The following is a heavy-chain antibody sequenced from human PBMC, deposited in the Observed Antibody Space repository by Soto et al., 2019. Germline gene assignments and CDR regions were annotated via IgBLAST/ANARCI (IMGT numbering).Heavy chain of an antibody. CDR3: ARWDYYDSSGYYYAVAAFDI. Sequence: GGSLRLSCAASGFTLSSYWMSWVRQAPGKGLEWVANIKQDGSEKYYVDSVKGRFTISRDNAKNSLYLQMNSLRAEDTAVYYCARWDYYDSSGYYYAVAAFDIWGQGTMVTVSS. V-gene: IGHV3-7*01. D-gene: IGHD3-22*01. CDR1: GFTLSSYW. J-gene: IGHJ3*02. CDR2: IKQDGSEK.